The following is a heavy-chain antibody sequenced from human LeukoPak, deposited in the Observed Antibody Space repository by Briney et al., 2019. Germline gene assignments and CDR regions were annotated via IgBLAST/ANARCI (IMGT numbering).Heavy chain of an antibody. V-gene: IGHV4-38-2*02. J-gene: IGHJ4*02. CDR2: MYHSGST. D-gene: IGHD7-27*01. CDR1: GYSISSAYY. Sequence: SETLSLTCSVSGYSISSAYYWGWIRQPPGEGLEWIGTMYHSGSTNYNPSLKSRVTISVDTSKNQFSLKLSSVTAADTAVYFCARGFRGDNFDYWGKGTLVTVSS. CDR3: ARGFRGDNFDY.